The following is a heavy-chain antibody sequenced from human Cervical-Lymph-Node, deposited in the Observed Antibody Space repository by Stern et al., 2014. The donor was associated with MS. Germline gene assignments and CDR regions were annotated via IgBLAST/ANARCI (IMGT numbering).Heavy chain of an antibody. D-gene: IGHD3-3*01. CDR1: GASVSSGSYY. J-gene: IGHJ6*02. CDR2: VYYTGTP. CDR3: ARHDQFLGGMDV. Sequence: QLQLQESGPGLVKPSETLSLTCTVSGASVSSGSYYWGWIRQSPGKRLEWIGYVYYTGTPYSNPALRSRVTISIDTSNNLFFLNLPSVTATDTAVYYCARHDQFLGGMDVWGQGTTVTVSS. V-gene: IGHV4-39*01.